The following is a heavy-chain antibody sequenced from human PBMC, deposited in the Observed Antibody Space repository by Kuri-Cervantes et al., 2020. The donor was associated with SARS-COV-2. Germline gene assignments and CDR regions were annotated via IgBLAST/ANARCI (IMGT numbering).Heavy chain of an antibody. CDR3: ARGGLVPAAPDAFDI. Sequence: ASVKVSCKASGYTFTTYYMHWVRQAPGQGLEWMGIINPSGGSTSYAQKFQGRVTMTRDTSTSTVYMQLSSLRSEDTAVYYCARGGLVPAAPDAFDIWGQGTMVTVSS. J-gene: IGHJ3*02. CDR2: INPSGGST. CDR1: GYTFTTYY. V-gene: IGHV1-46*03. D-gene: IGHD2-2*01.